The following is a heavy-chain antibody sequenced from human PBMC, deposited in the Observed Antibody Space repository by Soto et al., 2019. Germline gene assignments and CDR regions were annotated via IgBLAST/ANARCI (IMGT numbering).Heavy chain of an antibody. CDR3: TREGSAPYYYYGMDA. CDR2: INTHNGNT. J-gene: IGHJ6*02. D-gene: IGHD3-10*01. CDR1: GYTFTTYG. Sequence: QVQLEQSAPEVKKPGASVKVSCKASGYTFTTYGISWVRQAPGQGLEWLGWINTHNGNTNYAQNVQGRVIMPADTSTSTAYMELRSLRSDDTAIYYCTREGSAPYYYYGMDAWGQGTTVTVSS. V-gene: IGHV1-18*01.